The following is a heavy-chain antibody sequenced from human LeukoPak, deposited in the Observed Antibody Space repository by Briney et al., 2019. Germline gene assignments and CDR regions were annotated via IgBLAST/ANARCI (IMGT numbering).Heavy chain of an antibody. V-gene: IGHV3-7*01. CDR3: ARDRYDFWSGYHPLDY. CDR1: GITFSSYW. J-gene: IGHJ4*02. CDR2: IRQDGSEK. D-gene: IGHD3-3*01. Sequence: GGSLRLSCAASGITFSSYWMSWVRQAPGKGLEWVANIRQDGSEKYYVDSVKGRFTISRDNAKNSLYLQMNSLRAEDTAVYFCARDRYDFWSGYHPLDYWGQGTLVTVSS.